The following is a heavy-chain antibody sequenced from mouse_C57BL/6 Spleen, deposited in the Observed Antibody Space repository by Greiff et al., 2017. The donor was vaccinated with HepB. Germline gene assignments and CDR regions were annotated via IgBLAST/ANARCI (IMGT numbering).Heavy chain of an antibody. J-gene: IGHJ3*01. Sequence: VQLQQSGAELVRPGASVTLSCKASGYTFTDYEMHWVKQTPGHGLEWIGAIYPETGGTAYNQKFKGKAILTADKSSSTAYMELRSLTSEDSAVYYCKRDYGSSYGFAYWGQGTRVTVSA. CDR3: KRDYGSSYGFAY. D-gene: IGHD1-1*01. CDR1: GYTFTDYE. CDR2: IYPETGGT. V-gene: IGHV1-15*01.